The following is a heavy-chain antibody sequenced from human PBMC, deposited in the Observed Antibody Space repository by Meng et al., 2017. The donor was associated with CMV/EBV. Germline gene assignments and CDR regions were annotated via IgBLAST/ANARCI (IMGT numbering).Heavy chain of an antibody. D-gene: IGHD3-22*01. CDR2: IIPIFGTE. CDR3: AREPKDYYYDSSGYSNWFDP. V-gene: IGHV1-69*06. Sequence: SRYAISWVRQAPGQGLEWMGGIIPIFGTENYAQKFQGRVTITADKSTSTAYMELSSLRSEDTAVYYCAREPKDYYYDSSGYSNWFDPWGQGTLVTVSS. J-gene: IGHJ5*02. CDR1: SRYA.